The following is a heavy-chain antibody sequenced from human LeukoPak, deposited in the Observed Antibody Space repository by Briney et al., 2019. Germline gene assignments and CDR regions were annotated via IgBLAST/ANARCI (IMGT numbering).Heavy chain of an antibody. J-gene: IGHJ3*02. CDR3: AKSTVAVAGTRDAFDI. Sequence: GGSLRLSCAASGFTFSNCAMNWVRQAPGMGLEWVSAISGSGDSTYYADSVKGRFTISRDNSKNTLYLQMNSLRAEDTAVYYCAKSTVAVAGTRDAFDIWGQGTMVTVSS. CDR2: ISGSGDST. CDR1: GFTFSNCA. D-gene: IGHD6-19*01. V-gene: IGHV3-23*01.